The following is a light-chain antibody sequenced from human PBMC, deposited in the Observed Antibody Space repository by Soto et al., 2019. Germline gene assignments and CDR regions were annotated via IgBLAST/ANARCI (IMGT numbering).Light chain of an antibody. Sequence: QSALTQPASVSGSPGQSITLSCSGTSSDVGNYNLVSWYQQHPGKAPKLMIYEGSKRPSGVSNRFSGSKSGNTASLTISGLQAEDEAAYYCCSYAGSSTWVFGGGTKLTVL. J-gene: IGLJ3*02. V-gene: IGLV2-23*01. CDR2: EGS. CDR3: CSYAGSSTWV. CDR1: SSDVGNYNL.